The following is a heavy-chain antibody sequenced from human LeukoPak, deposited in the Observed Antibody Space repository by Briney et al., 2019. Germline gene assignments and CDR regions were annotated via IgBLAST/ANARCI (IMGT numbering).Heavy chain of an antibody. D-gene: IGHD1-26*01. CDR1: GGSFSSYA. CDR3: ARASYYRHGGFDP. V-gene: IGHV1-18*01. J-gene: IGHJ5*02. Sequence: ASVKVSCKASGGSFSSYAISGVRHAPGQGIEWMGWISAYNGNTNYAQKLQGRVTMTTDTSTSTAYMELRSLRSDDTAVYYCARASYYRHGGFDPWGQGTLVTVSS. CDR2: ISAYNGNT.